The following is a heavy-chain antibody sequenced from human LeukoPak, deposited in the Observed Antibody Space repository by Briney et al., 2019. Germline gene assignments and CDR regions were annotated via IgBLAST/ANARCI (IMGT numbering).Heavy chain of an antibody. CDR2: ISGSGAYT. D-gene: IGHD4-17*01. CDR1: AFTFSSYA. J-gene: IGHJ4*02. Sequence: GGSLRLSCAAPAFTFSSYAMAWVRQAPGKGLEWVSAISGSGAYTYYADSVKGRFAISRDSSKNMLYLQMNSLRAEDTAIYYCAKDIGPDYGDYLDYWGQGTLVTVSS. CDR3: AKDIGPDYGDYLDY. V-gene: IGHV3-23*01.